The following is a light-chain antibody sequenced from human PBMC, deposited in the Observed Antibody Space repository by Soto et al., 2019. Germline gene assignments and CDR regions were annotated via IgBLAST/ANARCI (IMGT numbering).Light chain of an antibody. CDR3: QCYDSSLSGHVV. CDR1: SSNIGAGYD. Sequence: QAVVTQPPSVSGAPGQRVTISCTGSSSNIGAGYDVHWYQQLPGTAPKLLIYGNSNRPSGIPDRFSGANSGTSASLAITGLKPEYEADYYCQCYDSSLSGHVVFGGGTKLTVL. CDR2: GNS. J-gene: IGLJ2*01. V-gene: IGLV1-40*01.